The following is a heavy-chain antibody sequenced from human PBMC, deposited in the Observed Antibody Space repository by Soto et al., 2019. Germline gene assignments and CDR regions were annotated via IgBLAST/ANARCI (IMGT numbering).Heavy chain of an antibody. CDR2: INPNSGGT. CDR1: GYTFTSYY. D-gene: IGHD3-3*01. V-gene: IGHV1-2*04. CDR3: ARGQLRRFREWLPNYYRSDV. J-gene: IGHJ6*02. Sequence: VPCKASGYTFTSYYKHWVRKAPGQGLEWMGWINPNSGGTIYAQKFQGWVTMTRDTSISTAHMELSRLRSDDTAVYYCARGQLRRFREWLPNYYRSDVWRQGT.